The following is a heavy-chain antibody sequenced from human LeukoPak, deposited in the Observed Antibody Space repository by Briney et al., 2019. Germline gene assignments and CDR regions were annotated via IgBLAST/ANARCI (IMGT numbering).Heavy chain of an antibody. V-gene: IGHV1-69*05. Sequence: SVKVSCKASGGTFSSYAISWVRQAPGQGLEWMGGIIPIFGTANYAQKFQGRVTITTDESTSTAYMELSSLRSEDTAVYYCARARITMVRGVINGYYYYGMDVWGQGTTVTVSS. CDR3: ARARITMVRGVINGYYYYGMDV. J-gene: IGHJ6*02. CDR1: GGTFSSYA. CDR2: IIPIFGTA. D-gene: IGHD3-10*01.